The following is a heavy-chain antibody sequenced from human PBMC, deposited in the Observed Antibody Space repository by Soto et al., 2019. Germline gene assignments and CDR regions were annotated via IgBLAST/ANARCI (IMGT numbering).Heavy chain of an antibody. J-gene: IGHJ3*02. CDR1: GGSISTFY. Sequence: QVQLQESGPGLVKPSETLSLTCSVSGGSISTFYWNWIRQSAEKGLEWIGRVYITGSTNYHPSLKSRVTTSVDTSKNQFSLKMSSVTAADTAVYYCARGGRDGFDIWGQGTRVTVSS. CDR3: ARGGRDGFDI. CDR2: VYITGST. V-gene: IGHV4-4*07.